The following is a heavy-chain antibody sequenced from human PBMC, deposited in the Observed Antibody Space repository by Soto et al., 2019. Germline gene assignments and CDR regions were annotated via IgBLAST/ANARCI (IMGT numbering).Heavy chain of an antibody. V-gene: IGHV3-48*03. D-gene: IGHD6-19*01. CDR3: ARGVSSGWARTNRFDP. J-gene: IGHJ5*02. CDR1: GFTFSSYE. Sequence: PGGSLRLSCAASGFTFSSYEMNWVRQAPGKGLEWVSYISSSGDTIHDADSVKGRFTISRDNDKKSLYLHMNSLRAEDTAVYYCARGVSSGWARTNRFDPWGQGTLVTVSS. CDR2: ISSSGDTI.